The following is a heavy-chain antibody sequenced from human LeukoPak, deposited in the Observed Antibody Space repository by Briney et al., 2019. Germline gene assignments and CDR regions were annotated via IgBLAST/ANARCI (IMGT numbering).Heavy chain of an antibody. Sequence: TGGSLRLSCLPSGFTFSTNAMSWVRQAPGKGLEWISGISGSGASTYYADSVTGRFTISRDNSRNTLYLQMNSLRGDDTAVYYCAKDVGKWESLHFFDYWGQGTLVTVSS. D-gene: IGHD1-26*01. CDR2: ISGSGAST. CDR1: GFTFSTNA. CDR3: AKDVGKWESLHFFDY. J-gene: IGHJ4*02. V-gene: IGHV3-23*01.